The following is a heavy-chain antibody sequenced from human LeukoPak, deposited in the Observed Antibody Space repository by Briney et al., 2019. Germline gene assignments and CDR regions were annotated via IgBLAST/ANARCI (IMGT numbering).Heavy chain of an antibody. CDR2: ISGSGGST. CDR1: GFTFSSYG. D-gene: IGHD5-18*01. CDR3: AKDGYSTDSSYFDS. Sequence: GGTLRLSCAGSGFTFSSYGMSWVRQAPGKGLEWVSGISGSGGSTNYADSVKGRFTISRDNSKNTLYLQMNSLRAEDTAVYYCAKDGYSTDSSYFDSWGQGIVVTVSS. J-gene: IGHJ4*02. V-gene: IGHV3-23*01.